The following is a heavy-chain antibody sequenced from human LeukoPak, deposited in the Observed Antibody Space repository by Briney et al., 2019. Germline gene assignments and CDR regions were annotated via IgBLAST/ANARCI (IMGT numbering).Heavy chain of an antibody. D-gene: IGHD1-26*01. CDR2: ISYDGSNK. CDR1: GFTFSSYG. J-gene: IGHJ4*02. Sequence: PGRSLRLSCAASGFTFSSYGMHWVRQAPGKGLEWAAVISYDGSNKYYADSVKGRFTISRDNSKNTLYLQMNSLRAEDTAVYYCAKGGLEGSYPFDYWGQGTLVTVSS. CDR3: AKGGLEGSYPFDY. V-gene: IGHV3-30*18.